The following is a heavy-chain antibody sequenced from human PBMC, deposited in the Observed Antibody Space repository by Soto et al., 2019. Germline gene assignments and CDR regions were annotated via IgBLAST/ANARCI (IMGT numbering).Heavy chain of an antibody. D-gene: IGHD5-18*01. CDR1: GFTFSSYG. V-gene: IGHV3-30*18. CDR3: AKGLPYSYGSNWFDP. J-gene: IGHJ5*02. CDR2: ISYDGSNK. Sequence: PGGSLRLSCAASGFTFSSYGMHWVRQAPGKGLECVAVISYDGSNKYYADSVKGRFTISRDNSKNTLYLQMNSLRAEDTAVYYCAKGLPYSYGSNWFDPWGQGTLVTVSS.